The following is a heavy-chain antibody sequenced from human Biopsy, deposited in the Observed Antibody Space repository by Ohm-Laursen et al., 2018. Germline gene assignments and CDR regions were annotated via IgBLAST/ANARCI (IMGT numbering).Heavy chain of an antibody. Sequence: SVNPSCKVSAYTYTRYGISGVRQAPGQGPGRIGGMSGDNGNTVYPQNHEGRVSLTTDTSTSTAYMELRSLRSDDTAIYYCTRDRHYAWASYGGMDVWGQGTPVTVSS. CDR3: TRDRHYAWASYGGMDV. CDR1: AYTYTRYG. J-gene: IGHJ6*02. V-gene: IGHV1-18*01. CDR2: MSGDNGNT. D-gene: IGHD3-10*01.